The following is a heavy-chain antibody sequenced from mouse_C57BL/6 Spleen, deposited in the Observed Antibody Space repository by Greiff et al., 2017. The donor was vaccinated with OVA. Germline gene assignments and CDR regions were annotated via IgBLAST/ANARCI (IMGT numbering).Heavy chain of an antibody. CDR2: INPNNGGI. V-gene: IGHV1-26*01. D-gene: IGHD1-1*01. CDR1: GYTFTDYY. J-gene: IGHJ3*01. CDR3: ATLYYYGSSPFAY. Sequence: EVQLQQSGPELVKPGASVKISCKASGYTFTDYYMNWVKQSHGKSLEWIGDINPNNGGISYNQKFKGKATLTVDKSSSTAYMELRSLTSEDSAVYYCATLYYYGSSPFAYWGQGTLVTVSA.